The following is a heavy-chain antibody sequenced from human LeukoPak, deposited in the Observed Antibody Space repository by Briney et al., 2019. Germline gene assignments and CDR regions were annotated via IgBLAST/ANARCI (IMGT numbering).Heavy chain of an antibody. CDR1: GFTLIDYY. V-gene: IGHV3-11*05. CDR2: ISSSSSYT. J-gene: IGHJ4*02. Sequence: GGSLRLSCAASGFTLIDYYVSWIRQAPGKGLDWVAYISSSSSYTNYADSVKGRFTISRDNAKNSVHLQMNSLRAEDTAVYYCARGTAPSADYWGQGTLVTVSS. D-gene: IGHD2-21*02. CDR3: ARGTAPSADY.